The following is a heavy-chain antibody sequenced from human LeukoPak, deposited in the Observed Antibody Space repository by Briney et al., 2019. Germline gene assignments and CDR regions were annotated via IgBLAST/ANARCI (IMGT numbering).Heavy chain of an antibody. V-gene: IGHV3-53*01. CDR2: IYSGGST. D-gene: IGHD3-3*02. Sequence: GGSLRLSCAASGFTVSSSYMSWVRQAPGKGLEWVSVIYSGGSTYYADSVKGRFTISRDNSKNTLYLQMSSLRAEDTAMCYCARAGKHVFGYFDYWGQGTLVTVSS. CDR3: ARAGKHVFGYFDY. CDR1: GFTVSSSY. J-gene: IGHJ4*02.